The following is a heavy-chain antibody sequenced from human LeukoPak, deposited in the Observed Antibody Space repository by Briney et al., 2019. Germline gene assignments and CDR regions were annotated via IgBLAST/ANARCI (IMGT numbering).Heavy chain of an antibody. CDR1: GFTFSSYE. Sequence: GGSLRLSYAASGFTFSSYEMSWVRQAPGKGLEWVSYISSSGSTTYYADSVKGRFTISRDNAKNSLFLQMNSLRAEDTAVYYCARDGGDGYGNTLFDSWGQGTLVTVSS. D-gene: IGHD5-18*01. CDR2: ISSSGSTT. CDR3: ARDGGDGYGNTLFDS. J-gene: IGHJ4*02. V-gene: IGHV3-48*03.